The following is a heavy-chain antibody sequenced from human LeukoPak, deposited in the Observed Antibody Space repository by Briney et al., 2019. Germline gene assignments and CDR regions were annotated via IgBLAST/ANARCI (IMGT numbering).Heavy chain of an antibody. V-gene: IGHV4-59*11. Sequence: SETLSLTCTVSGGSISSHYWSWIRQPPGKGLEWIGYIYYSGSTNYNPSLKSRVTISVDTSKNQFSLKLSSVTAADTAVYYCARVNLKGPLLGRPYYYYYMDVWGKGTTVTVSS. D-gene: IGHD2-15*01. CDR3: ARVNLKGPLLGRPYYYYYMDV. J-gene: IGHJ6*03. CDR2: IYYSGST. CDR1: GGSISSHY.